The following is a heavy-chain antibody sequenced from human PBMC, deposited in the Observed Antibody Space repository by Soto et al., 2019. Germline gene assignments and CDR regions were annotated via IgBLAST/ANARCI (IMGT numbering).Heavy chain of an antibody. CDR1: GGSISSSNW. CDR2: IYHSGST. J-gene: IGHJ4*03. Sequence: SETLSLTCAVSGGSISSSNWRSWVRQPPGKGLEWIGEIYHSGSTNYNPSLKSRVTISVDKSKNQFSLKLSSVTAADTAVYYCARALLLRSSGWSYFDYWGQGTLVTVSS. D-gene: IGHD6-19*01. V-gene: IGHV4-4*02. CDR3: ARALLLRSSGWSYFDY.